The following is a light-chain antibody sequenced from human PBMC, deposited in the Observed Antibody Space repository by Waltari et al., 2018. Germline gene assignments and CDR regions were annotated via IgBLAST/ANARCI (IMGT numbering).Light chain of an antibody. J-gene: IGLJ3*02. CDR3: AIWYTTAWV. CDR2: NKSDSDK. CDR1: SGINVGTYR. Sequence: QPALTQSTSLSASPGASARFTCTLRSGINVGTYRIYWYQQKPGSPPRHLLRNKSDSDKRQGSGVPSRFSGSKDASTNAGLLIISGLQSEDEADYYCAIWYTTAWVFGGGTKLTVL. V-gene: IGLV5-39*01.